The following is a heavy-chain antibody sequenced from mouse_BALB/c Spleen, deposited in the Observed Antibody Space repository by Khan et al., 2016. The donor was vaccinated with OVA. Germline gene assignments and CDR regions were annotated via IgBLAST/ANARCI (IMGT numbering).Heavy chain of an antibody. V-gene: IGHV1-77*01. Sequence: QVQLQQSGAELARPGASVKLSCKASGYTFTDYYINWVKQRTGQGLEWIGDIYPGNGNTNYNEKFKGKATLTADQSSSTAFMHLSSLTSEDSAVYFCTRSGIGSFAFGGQGTLVTVSA. D-gene: IGHD2-14*01. CDR2: IYPGNGNT. J-gene: IGHJ3*01. CDR1: GYTFTDYY. CDR3: TRSGIGSFAF.